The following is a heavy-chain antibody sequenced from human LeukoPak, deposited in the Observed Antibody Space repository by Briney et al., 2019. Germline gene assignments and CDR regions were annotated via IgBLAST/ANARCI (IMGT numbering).Heavy chain of an antibody. CDR1: GLTFSDAW. CDR3: TWIATIFTVDY. J-gene: IGHJ4*02. Sequence: GGSLRLSCVLSGLTFSDAWMSWVRQAPGKGLEWVGRIRNDRITDYAAPVQGRFSISRDNSKNTFYLQMNSLRTEDTGMYFCTWIATIFTVDYWGQGTLVTVSS. V-gene: IGHV3-15*01. CDR2: IRNDRIT. D-gene: IGHD5-12*01.